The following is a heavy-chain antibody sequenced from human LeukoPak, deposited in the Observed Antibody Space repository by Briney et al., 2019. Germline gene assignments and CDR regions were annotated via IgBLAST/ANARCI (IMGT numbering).Heavy chain of an antibody. V-gene: IGHV5-51*01. Sequence: GESLKISCKGSGYSFTSYWIGWVRQMPGKGLEWMGIIYPGDSDTRYSPSFQGQVTISADKSTSTAYLQWSSLKASDTAMYYCATYLVVAATQDAFDIWGQGTMVTVSS. D-gene: IGHD2-15*01. CDR2: IYPGDSDT. CDR3: ATYLVVAATQDAFDI. CDR1: GYSFTSYW. J-gene: IGHJ3*02.